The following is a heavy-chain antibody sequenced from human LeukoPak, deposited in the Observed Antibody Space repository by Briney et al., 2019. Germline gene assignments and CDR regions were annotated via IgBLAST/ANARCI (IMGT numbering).Heavy chain of an antibody. D-gene: IGHD6-13*01. CDR3: ARAHDSSSWYVYYYYGMDV. V-gene: IGHV3-7*01. Sequence: GGSLRLSCAASGFTFSSYWMSWVRQAPGKGLEWVANIKQDGSEKYYVGSVKGRFTISRDNAKNSLYLQMNSLRAEDTAVYYCARAHDSSSWYVYYYYGMDVWGQGTTVTVSS. CDR1: GFTFSSYW. J-gene: IGHJ6*02. CDR2: IKQDGSEK.